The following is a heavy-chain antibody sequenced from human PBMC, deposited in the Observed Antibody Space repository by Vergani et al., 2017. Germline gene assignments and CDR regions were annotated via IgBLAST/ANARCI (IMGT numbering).Heavy chain of an antibody. CDR2: INHSGST. CDR3: ARVGSKVWNYYYMDV. J-gene: IGHJ6*03. D-gene: IGHD3-16*01. Sequence: QVQLQQWGAGLLKPSETLSLTCAVYGRSFSGYYWSWIRQPPGKGLEWIGEINHSGSTNYNPSLKSRVTISVDTSKNQFSLKLSSVTAADTAVYYCARVGSKVWNYYYMDVWGKXP. CDR1: GRSFSGYY. V-gene: IGHV4-34*01.